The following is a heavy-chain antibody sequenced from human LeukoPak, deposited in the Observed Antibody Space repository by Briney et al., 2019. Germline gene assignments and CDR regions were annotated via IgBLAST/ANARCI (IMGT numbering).Heavy chain of an antibody. D-gene: IGHD1-26*01. Sequence: ASVKVFCKASGYTYTSYDIHWVRQPTAQGLEWMGWMNPNSDNTGYAQKFQGRDTNTRHTPISTPYMELRRLSSGDTDVYYCARVGPRAFDIWGQGTMGSVSS. J-gene: IGHJ3*02. CDR2: MNPNSDNT. CDR3: ARVGPRAFDI. CDR1: GYTYTSYD. V-gene: IGHV1-8*01.